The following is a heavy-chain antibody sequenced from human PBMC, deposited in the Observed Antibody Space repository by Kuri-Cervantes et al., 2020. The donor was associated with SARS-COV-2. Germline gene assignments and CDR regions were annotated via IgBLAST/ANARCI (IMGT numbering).Heavy chain of an antibody. D-gene: IGHD3-22*01. CDR3: TTLFDSSGFMFDY. Sequence: GESLKISCAASGFTFSDCSMHWVRQAPGKGLEWVAVMSYDGSNIYYADSVKGRFTISRDNSKSTLYLQMNSLRAEDTAIYYCTTLFDSSGFMFDYWGQGALVTVSS. CDR2: MSYDGSNI. J-gene: IGHJ4*02. CDR1: GFTFSDCS. V-gene: IGHV3-30*04.